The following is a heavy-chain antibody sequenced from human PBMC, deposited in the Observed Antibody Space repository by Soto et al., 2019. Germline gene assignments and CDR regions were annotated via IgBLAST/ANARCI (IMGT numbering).Heavy chain of an antibody. J-gene: IGHJ3*02. CDR2: ISSSSSYI. V-gene: IGHV3-21*01. CDR3: ARDLGPYYYDSSGYWYPDAFGI. D-gene: IGHD3-22*01. Sequence: KTGGSLRLSCAASGFTFSSYSMNWVRQAPGKGLEWVSSISSSSSYIYYADSVKGRFTISRDNAKNSLYLQMNSLRAEDTAVYYCARDLGPYYYDSSGYWYPDAFGIWGQGTMVTVSS. CDR1: GFTFSSYS.